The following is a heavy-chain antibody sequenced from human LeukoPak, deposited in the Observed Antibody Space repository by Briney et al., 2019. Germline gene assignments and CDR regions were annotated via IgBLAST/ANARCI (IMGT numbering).Heavy chain of an antibody. CDR3: ARGWLAETTVVTPYNY. Sequence: SVKVSCRASGGTFSNYAINWVRQAPGQGLEWMGGIIPIFGTAHYSQKFQGRVTITAVDSMNTAYMELSSLRSDDTAVYYCARGWLAETTVVTPYNYWGQGTLVTVSS. CDR1: GGTFSNYA. CDR2: IIPIFGTA. D-gene: IGHD4-23*01. V-gene: IGHV1-69*13. J-gene: IGHJ4*02.